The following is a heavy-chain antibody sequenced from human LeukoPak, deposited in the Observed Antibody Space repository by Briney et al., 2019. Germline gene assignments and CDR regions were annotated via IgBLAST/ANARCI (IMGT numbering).Heavy chain of an antibody. D-gene: IGHD3-22*01. CDR2: IYSGGST. CDR1: GFIVSSNY. Sequence: GGSLRLSCAASGFIVSSNYMSWVRQAPGKGLEWVSVIYSGGSTYYADSVKGRFTISRDNSKNTLYLQMNSLRAEDTAVYYCARHLYDSSGYRAYFDYWGQGTLVTVSS. V-gene: IGHV3-53*01. CDR3: ARHLYDSSGYRAYFDY. J-gene: IGHJ4*02.